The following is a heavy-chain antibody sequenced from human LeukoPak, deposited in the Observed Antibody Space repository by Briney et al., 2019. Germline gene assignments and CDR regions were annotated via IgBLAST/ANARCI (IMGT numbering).Heavy chain of an antibody. Sequence: GGSLRLSCTASGFAFSSYGMSWVRQAPGKGLEWVAVISYDGSNKYYADSVKGRFTISRDNSKNTLYLQMNSLRAEDTAVYYCASPPPTTVTTPYYYYMDVWGKGTTVTVSS. CDR1: GFAFSSYG. D-gene: IGHD4-17*01. CDR3: ASPPPTTVTTPYYYYMDV. CDR2: ISYDGSNK. J-gene: IGHJ6*03. V-gene: IGHV3-30*03.